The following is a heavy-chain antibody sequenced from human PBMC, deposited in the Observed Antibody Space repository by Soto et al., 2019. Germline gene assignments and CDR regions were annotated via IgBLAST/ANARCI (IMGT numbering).Heavy chain of an antibody. CDR3: ARDHEREIAVAFDY. Sequence: SETLSLTCTVSGGSVSSGSYYWSWIRQPPGKGLEWIGYIYYSGSTNYNPSLKSRVTISVDTSKNQFSLKLSSVTAADTAVYYCARDHEREIAVAFDYWGQGTLVTVSS. D-gene: IGHD6-19*01. CDR2: IYYSGST. J-gene: IGHJ4*02. CDR1: GGSVSSGSYY. V-gene: IGHV4-61*01.